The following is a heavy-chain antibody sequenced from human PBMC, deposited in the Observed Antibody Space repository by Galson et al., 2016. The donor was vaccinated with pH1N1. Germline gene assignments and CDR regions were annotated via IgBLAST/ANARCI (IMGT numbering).Heavy chain of an antibody. Sequence: QSGAEVKKPGESLKISCKGSGYSFSSSWIGWVRQVPGKGLEWMGIIYLGGSHIRYSPSFQGQVTISADKSINIVCLQWSSLKASDTAIYYCARQNDYGDYRGDAFDIWGQGTMVIVSS. D-gene: IGHD4-17*01. CDR2: IYLGGSHI. V-gene: IGHV5-51*01. CDR1: GYSFSSSW. CDR3: ARQNDYGDYRGDAFDI. J-gene: IGHJ3*02.